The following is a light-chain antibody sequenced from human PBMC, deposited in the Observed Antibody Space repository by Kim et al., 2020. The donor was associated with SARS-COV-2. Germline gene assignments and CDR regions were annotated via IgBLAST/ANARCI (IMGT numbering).Light chain of an antibody. Sequence: EIVMTHSPATLSVSPGERVTLSCKSSQNIGNALAWSQQKPGQPPRNLIYGASTRASGVPARFSGSGTGTEFTLTISSLQSEDVAVYFSQQYKDGPYTFGQGTKLEIK. CDR3: QQYKDGPYT. CDR2: GAS. J-gene: IGKJ2*01. V-gene: IGKV3-15*01. CDR1: QNIGNA.